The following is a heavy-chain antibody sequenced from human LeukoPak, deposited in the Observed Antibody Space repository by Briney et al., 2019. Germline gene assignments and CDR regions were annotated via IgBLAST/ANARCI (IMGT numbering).Heavy chain of an antibody. Sequence: ASVKVSCKASGYTFTSYGISWVRQAPGQGLEWMGWISAYNGNTNYAQKLQGRVTMTTDTSTSTAYMELRSLRSDDTAVYYCARDPKTRYYDSSGYYLDYWGQGTLVTVSS. CDR3: ARDPKTRYYDSSGYYLDY. J-gene: IGHJ4*02. CDR2: ISAYNGNT. CDR1: GYTFTSYG. V-gene: IGHV1-18*01. D-gene: IGHD3-22*01.